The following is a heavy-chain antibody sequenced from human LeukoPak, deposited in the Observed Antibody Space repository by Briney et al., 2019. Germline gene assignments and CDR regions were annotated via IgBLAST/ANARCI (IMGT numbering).Heavy chain of an antibody. Sequence: GGSLRLSCAASGFTVSSNYMSWVRQAPGKGLEWVSVIYSGGSTYYADSVKGRFTISRDNSKNTLYLQMNSLRAEDTAVYYCARERVYYYGSGSLGRYFDLWGRGTLVTVSS. D-gene: IGHD3-10*01. CDR2: IYSGGST. J-gene: IGHJ2*01. CDR1: GFTVSSNY. V-gene: IGHV3-53*01. CDR3: ARERVYYYGSGSLGRYFDL.